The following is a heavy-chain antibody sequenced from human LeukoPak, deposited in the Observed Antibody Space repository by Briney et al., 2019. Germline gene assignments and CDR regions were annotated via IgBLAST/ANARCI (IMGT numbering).Heavy chain of an antibody. Sequence: QPGGSLRLSCAASGFTFSSYAMSWVRQAPGKGLDWVSAISGSGGSTYYAASVKGRFTISRDNSKNPLYLQMNSLRAEDTAVYYCATVDVDIVATTTVDYWGQGTLVTVSS. D-gene: IGHD5-12*01. CDR1: GFTFSSYA. CDR3: ATVDVDIVATTTVDY. V-gene: IGHV3-23*01. CDR2: ISGSGGST. J-gene: IGHJ4*02.